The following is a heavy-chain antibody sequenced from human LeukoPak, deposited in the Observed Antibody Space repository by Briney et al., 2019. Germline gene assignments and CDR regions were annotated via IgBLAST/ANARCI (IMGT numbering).Heavy chain of an antibody. Sequence: GGSLRLSCAASGFTFRTYWMSWVRQAPGKGLEWVANIKEDGGEKYYVDFVKGRFTSSRDNAKNSLYLEMNSLRVEDTAVYFCAREVVVAARINWFDSWGQGTLVTVFS. V-gene: IGHV3-7*01. D-gene: IGHD2-15*01. CDR2: IKEDGGEK. CDR1: GFTFRTYW. J-gene: IGHJ5*01. CDR3: AREVVVAARINWFDS.